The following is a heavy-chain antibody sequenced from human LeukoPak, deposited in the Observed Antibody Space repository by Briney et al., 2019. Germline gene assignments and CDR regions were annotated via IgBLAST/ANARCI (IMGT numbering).Heavy chain of an antibody. V-gene: IGHV1-18*01. J-gene: IGHJ4*02. CDR3: ASTETVWFGESLVY. D-gene: IGHD3-10*01. CDR1: GYTFTSYG. Sequence: ASVKVSCKASGYTFTSYGISWVRQAPGQGLEWMGWISAYNGNTNYAQKLQGRVTMTTDTSTSTAYMELRSLRSDDTAVYYCASTETVWFGESLVYWGQGTLVTVSS. CDR2: ISAYNGNT.